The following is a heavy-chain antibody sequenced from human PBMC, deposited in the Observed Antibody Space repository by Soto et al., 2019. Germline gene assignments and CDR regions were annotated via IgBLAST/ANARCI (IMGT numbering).Heavy chain of an antibody. Sequence: PSETLSLTCTVSGGSISSSSYYWGWIRQPPGKGLEWIGSIYYSGSTYYNPSLKSRVTISVDTSKNQFSLKLSSVTAADTAVYYCARIPLYYDILTGYYPGGVYGMDVWGQGTTVTVSS. CDR1: GGSISSSSYY. V-gene: IGHV4-39*01. CDR3: ARIPLYYDILTGYYPGGVYGMDV. D-gene: IGHD3-9*01. CDR2: IYYSGST. J-gene: IGHJ6*02.